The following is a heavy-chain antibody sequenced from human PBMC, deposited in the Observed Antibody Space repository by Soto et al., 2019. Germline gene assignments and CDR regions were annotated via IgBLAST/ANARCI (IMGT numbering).Heavy chain of an antibody. CDR3: ARDSVTLVRGVIRFDS. CDR1: GYTFTNYY. J-gene: IGHJ4*02. CDR2: ITPSGGGT. Sequence: ASVKVSCKASGYTFTNYYVLWVRQAPGQGLEWMGMITPSGGGTSYAQKFQGRVTMTTDTSTSTVYMELRSLRSEDTAVYYCARDSVTLVRGVIRFDSWGQGTLVTVSS. D-gene: IGHD3-10*01. V-gene: IGHV1-46*01.